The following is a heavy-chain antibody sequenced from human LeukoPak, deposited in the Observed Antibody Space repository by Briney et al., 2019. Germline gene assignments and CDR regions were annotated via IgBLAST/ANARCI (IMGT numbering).Heavy chain of an antibody. CDR2: VILIFGTA. CDR3: ASQSPRAYCCGGSCYYDAFDI. J-gene: IGHJ3*02. CDR1: GGTFSSYD. Sequence: SVKLTCYASGGTFSSYDISWVRHAPGQGLEWKGGVILIFGTADYAQKFQGRVTITADESTSTAYMELGSLRSEDTGVYYCASQSPRAYCCGGSCYYDAFDIWGQGTMATVSS. V-gene: IGHV1-69*01. D-gene: IGHD2-15*01.